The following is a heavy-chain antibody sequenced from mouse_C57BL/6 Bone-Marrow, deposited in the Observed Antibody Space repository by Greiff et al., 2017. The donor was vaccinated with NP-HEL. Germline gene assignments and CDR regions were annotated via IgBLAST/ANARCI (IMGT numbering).Heavy chain of an antibody. CDR1: GFTFSDAW. Sequence: EVQLVESGGGLVQPGGSMKLSCAASGFTFSDAWMDWVRQSPETGLEWVAEIRNKANNHATYYAVSVKGRFTISRDDAKSSVYLQMNSLRAEGTGIYYCTCYYSSSSHYYAMDYWGQGTSVTVSS. V-gene: IGHV6-6*01. D-gene: IGHD1-1*01. CDR2: IRNKANNHAT. CDR3: TCYYSSSSHYYAMDY. J-gene: IGHJ4*01.